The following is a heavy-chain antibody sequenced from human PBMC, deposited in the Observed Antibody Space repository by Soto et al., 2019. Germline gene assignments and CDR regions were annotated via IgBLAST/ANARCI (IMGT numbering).Heavy chain of an antibody. V-gene: IGHV1-18*04. CDR2: ISAYNGNT. J-gene: IGHJ6*02. CDR3: ARVEVVATIAYYYYGMDV. Sequence: GASVKVSCKASGYTFTSYGISWVRQAPGQGLEWMGWISAYNGNTNYAQKLQGRVTMTTDTSTSTAYMELRSLRSDDTAVYYCARVEVVATIAYYYYGMDVWGQGTTVTVSS. CDR1: GYTFTSYG. D-gene: IGHD5-12*01.